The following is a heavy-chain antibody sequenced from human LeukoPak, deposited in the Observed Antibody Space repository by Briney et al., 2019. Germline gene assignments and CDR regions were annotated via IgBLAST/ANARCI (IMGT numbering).Heavy chain of an antibody. J-gene: IGHJ4*02. Sequence: GGSLRLSCAASGFTFSDHYMDWVRQAPGKGLEWVGRTREKANIYTTEYAASVKGRFTISRDDSKNSLYLQMNSLETEDTAVYYCGRVYSTTWDGAYIDYWGQGTLVTVSS. V-gene: IGHV3-72*01. CDR3: GRVYSTTWDGAYIDY. CDR1: GFTFSDHY. CDR2: TREKANIYTT. D-gene: IGHD6-13*01.